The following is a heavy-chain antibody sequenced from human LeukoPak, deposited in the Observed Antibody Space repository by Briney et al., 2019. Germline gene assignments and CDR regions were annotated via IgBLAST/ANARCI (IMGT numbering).Heavy chain of an antibody. CDR3: ARGALSELHFDY. CDR2: ISSSSSYI. V-gene: IGHV3-21*01. D-gene: IGHD1-26*01. CDR1: GFTFSSHR. Sequence: GGSLRLSCAASGFTFSSHRMNWVRQAPGKGLEGVSSISSSSSYIYYADSVKGRFTISRDNAKNSLYLQMNSLRAEDTAVYYCARGALSELHFDYWGQGTLVTVSS. J-gene: IGHJ4*02.